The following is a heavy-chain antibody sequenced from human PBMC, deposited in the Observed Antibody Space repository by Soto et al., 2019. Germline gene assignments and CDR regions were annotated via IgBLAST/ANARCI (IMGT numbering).Heavy chain of an antibody. J-gene: IGHJ4*02. Sequence: QVPLVQSGAEVKKPGASVKVSCKASGYTFTSYAMHWVRQAPGQRLEWMGWINAGNGNTKYSQKFQGRVTITRDTSASTAYMELSSLRSEDTAVYYCARYLGYCSGGSCYSYFDYWGQGTLVTVSS. CDR1: GYTFTSYA. CDR2: INAGNGNT. V-gene: IGHV1-3*01. D-gene: IGHD2-15*01. CDR3: ARYLGYCSGGSCYSYFDY.